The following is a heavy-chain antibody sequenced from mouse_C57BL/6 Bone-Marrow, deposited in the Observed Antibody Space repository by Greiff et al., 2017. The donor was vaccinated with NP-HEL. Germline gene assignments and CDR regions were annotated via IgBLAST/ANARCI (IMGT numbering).Heavy chain of an antibody. V-gene: IGHV1-26*01. CDR1: GYTFTDYY. Sequence: VQLQQSGPELVKPGASVKISCKASGYTFTDYYMNWVKQSHGKSLEWIGDINPNNGGTSYNQKFKGKSTLTVDKYSSPAYMQLRSLTSEDSAVYYCARSYYYGSSSLPMDYWGQGTSVTVSS. J-gene: IGHJ4*01. CDR3: ARSYYYGSSSLPMDY. CDR2: INPNNGGT. D-gene: IGHD1-1*01.